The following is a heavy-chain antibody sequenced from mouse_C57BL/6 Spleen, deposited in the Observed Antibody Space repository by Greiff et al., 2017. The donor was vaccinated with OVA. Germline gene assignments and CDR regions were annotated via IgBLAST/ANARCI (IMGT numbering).Heavy chain of an antibody. Sequence: QVQLQQPGAELVKPGASVKLSCKASGYTFTSYWITWVKPRPGQGLEWIGDIYPGSGSTNYNEKFKSKATLTVDTSSSTAYMQLSSLTSEDSAVDYCARDVYSNGDAMDYWGQGTSVTVSS. J-gene: IGHJ4*01. D-gene: IGHD2-5*01. CDR2: IYPGSGST. CDR1: GYTFTSYW. CDR3: ARDVYSNGDAMDY. V-gene: IGHV1-55*01.